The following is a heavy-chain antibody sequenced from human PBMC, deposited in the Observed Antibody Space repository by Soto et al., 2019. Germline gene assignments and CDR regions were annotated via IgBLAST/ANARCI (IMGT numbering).Heavy chain of an antibody. V-gene: IGHV1-3*01. CDR1: GYTFTSYA. D-gene: IGHD3-9*01. J-gene: IGHJ4*02. CDR3: ARVLGFDWSYYFDY. CDR2: INAGNGNT. Sequence: SVKVSCKASGYTFTSYAMHWVRQAPGQRLEWMGWINAGNGNTKYSQKFQGRVTITRDTSASTAYMELSSLRSEDTAVYYCARVLGFDWSYYFDYWGQGTLVTVSS.